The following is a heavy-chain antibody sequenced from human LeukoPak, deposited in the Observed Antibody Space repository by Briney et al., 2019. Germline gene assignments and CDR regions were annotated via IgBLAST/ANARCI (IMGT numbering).Heavy chain of an antibody. Sequence: PGGSLRLSCAGSGFTFSSYWMHWVRQAPGKGLVWVSRVNGDGSTTNYADSVKGRFTISRDNAKNTLYQQMNSLRAEDTAVYYCTRAMYTSSSLFDYWGQGTPVTVSS. CDR3: TRAMYTSSSLFDY. CDR2: VNGDGSTT. CDR1: GFTFSSYW. J-gene: IGHJ4*02. D-gene: IGHD6-6*01. V-gene: IGHV3-74*01.